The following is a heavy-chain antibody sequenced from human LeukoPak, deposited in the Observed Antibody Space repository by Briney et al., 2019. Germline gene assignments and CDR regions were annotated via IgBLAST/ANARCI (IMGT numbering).Heavy chain of an antibody. V-gene: IGHV1-2*02. Sequence: ASVKVSCKASGYTFTGYYMHWVRQAPGQGLEWMGWINPNSGGTNYAQKFQGRVTMTRDTSISTAYMELSSLRSEDTAVYYCAIPITAVGATYFDYWGQGTLVTVSS. CDR3: AIPITAVGATYFDY. CDR1: GYTFTGYY. J-gene: IGHJ4*02. D-gene: IGHD1-26*01. CDR2: INPNSGGT.